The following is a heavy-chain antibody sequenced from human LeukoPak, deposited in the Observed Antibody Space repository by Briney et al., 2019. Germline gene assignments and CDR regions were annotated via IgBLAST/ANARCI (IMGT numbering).Heavy chain of an antibody. Sequence: SETLSLTCAVYGGSFNGYYWSWIREPPGKGLEWIGEINHSGSTNYNPSLESRVTITVDTSKNQFSLKLSSVTAADTAVYYCARDSGYSSGWYSYYYMDVWGKGTTVTVSS. D-gene: IGHD6-19*01. J-gene: IGHJ6*03. CDR2: INHSGST. V-gene: IGHV4-34*01. CDR3: ARDSGYSSGWYSYYYMDV. CDR1: GGSFNGYY.